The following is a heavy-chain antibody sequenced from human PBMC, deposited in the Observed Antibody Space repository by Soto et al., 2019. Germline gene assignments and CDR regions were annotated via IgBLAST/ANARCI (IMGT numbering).Heavy chain of an antibody. CDR2: INPNSGGT. CDR1: GYTFTGYY. J-gene: IGHJ3*02. D-gene: IGHD3-9*01. Sequence: ASVKVSCKASGYTFTGYYMHWVRQAPGQGLEWMGWINPNSGGTNYAQKFQGWVTMTRDTSISTAYMELSRLRSDDTAVYYCALQYYDILTATRGRGAFDIWGQWTMVTVSS. V-gene: IGHV1-2*04. CDR3: ALQYYDILTATRGRGAFDI.